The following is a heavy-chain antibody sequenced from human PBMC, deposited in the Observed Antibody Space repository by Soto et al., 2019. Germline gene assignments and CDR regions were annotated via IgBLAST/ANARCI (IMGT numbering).Heavy chain of an antibody. CDR1: GYTFTNYD. J-gene: IGHJ5*02. CDR3: ATGRFRRTWFDL. D-gene: IGHD3-16*01. CDR2: MNPHSGNT. V-gene: IGHV1-8*01. Sequence: QVQLVQSGAEVKKPGASVKVSCKASGYTFTNYDIHWVRQATGQGLEWMGWMNPHSGNTGQSKQFQGRVTMTRDTSISTAYMEMRSLGSEDTAVYYFATGRFRRTWFDLWGQGNLVTVSS.